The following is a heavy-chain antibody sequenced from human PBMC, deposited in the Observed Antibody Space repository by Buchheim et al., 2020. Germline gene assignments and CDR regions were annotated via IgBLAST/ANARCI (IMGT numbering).Heavy chain of an antibody. V-gene: IGHV3-74*01. J-gene: IGHJ6*02. CDR2: ISNEGSSI. Sequence: VQLVESGGGLVQPGGSLRLSCAASGFTFSNYWMHWVRHAPGKGLVWVSRISNEGSSITYADSVKGRFSISSDNAKNTLYLQMNSLRAEDTAVYYCAGGGYCSSTSCQSNPYFYYGMDVWGQGTT. D-gene: IGHD2-2*01. CDR3: AGGGYCSSTSCQSNPYFYYGMDV. CDR1: GFTFSNYW.